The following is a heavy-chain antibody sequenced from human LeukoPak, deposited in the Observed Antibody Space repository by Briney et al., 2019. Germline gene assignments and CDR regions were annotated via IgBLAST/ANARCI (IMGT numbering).Heavy chain of an antibody. CDR1: GGTFSSYT. J-gene: IGHJ3*02. CDR3: AREVVVAATEAFDI. D-gene: IGHD2-15*01. CDR2: IIPILGIA. Sequence: SVKVSCKASGGTFSSYTISWVRQAPGQGLEWMGRIIPILGIANYAQKFQGRVTITADKSASTAYMELSSLRSEDTAVYYCAREVVVAATEAFDIWGQGTMVTVSP. V-gene: IGHV1-69*04.